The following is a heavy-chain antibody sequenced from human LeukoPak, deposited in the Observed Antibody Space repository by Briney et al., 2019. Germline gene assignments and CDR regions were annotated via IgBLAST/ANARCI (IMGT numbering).Heavy chain of an antibody. CDR2: IRSTANGYAT. J-gene: IGHJ4*02. D-gene: IGHD3-10*01. V-gene: IGHV3-73*01. Sequence: GGSLRLSCAASGFTFSGSALHWVRQASGKGREWVGRIRSTANGYATAYAASVKGRFTISRDDSKNTAYLQMDGLKTEDTAVYYCTGNYYGSGSYADFDYWGQGTLVTVSS. CDR3: TGNYYGSGSYADFDY. CDR1: GFTFSGSA.